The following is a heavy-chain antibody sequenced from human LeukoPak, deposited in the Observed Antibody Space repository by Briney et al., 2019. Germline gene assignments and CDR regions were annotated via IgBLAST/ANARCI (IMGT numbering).Heavy chain of an antibody. V-gene: IGHV4-34*01. D-gene: IGHD4-17*01. CDR2: INHSGST. CDR1: GGSFSGYY. J-gene: IGHJ5*02. Sequence: NPSQTLSLTCAVYGGSFSGYYWSWIRQPPGKGLEWIGEINHSGSTNYNPSLKSRVTISVDTSKNQFSLKLSSVTAADTAVYYCARYGDYGDYDIHWFDPWGQGTLVTVSS. CDR3: ARYGDYGDYDIHWFDP.